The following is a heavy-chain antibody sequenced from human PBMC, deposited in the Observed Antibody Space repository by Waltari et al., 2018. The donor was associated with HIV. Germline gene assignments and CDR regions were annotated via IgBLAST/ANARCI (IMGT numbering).Heavy chain of an antibody. J-gene: IGHJ4*02. D-gene: IGHD4-4*01. CDR2: IYSGGTT. V-gene: IGHV3-66*01. CDR3: ARAPTITTNFDY. Sequence: EVQLVESGGALVQPGGSLRLSWGGSGFSVSSNYMSWVRRAPGKGLEWVSIIYSGGTTHYADSVKDRFTISRDNSKNTVYLQMDSLRVEDTAVYYCARAPTITTNFDYWGQGTLVTVSS. CDR1: GFSVSSNY.